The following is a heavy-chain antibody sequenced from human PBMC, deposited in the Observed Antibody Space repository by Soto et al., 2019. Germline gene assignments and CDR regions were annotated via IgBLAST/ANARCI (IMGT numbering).Heavy chain of an antibody. Sequence: SVKVSCKASGGTFSSYAISWVRQAPGQGLEWMGGIIPIFGTANYAQKFQGRVTITADESTSTAYMELSSLRSEDTAVYYCARGFKGAQDIVVVPAYYYYGMDVWGQGTTVTVYS. CDR3: ARGFKGAQDIVVVPAYYYYGMDV. CDR2: IIPIFGTA. J-gene: IGHJ6*02. CDR1: GGTFSSYA. D-gene: IGHD2-2*01. V-gene: IGHV1-69*13.